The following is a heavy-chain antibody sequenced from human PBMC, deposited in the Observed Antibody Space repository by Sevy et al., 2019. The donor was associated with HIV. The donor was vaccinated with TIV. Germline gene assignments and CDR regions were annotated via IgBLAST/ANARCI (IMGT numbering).Heavy chain of an antibody. D-gene: IGHD3-10*01. Sequence: SETLSLTCAVYGGSFSGYYWSWIRQPPGKGLEWIGEINHSGSTNYNPSLKSRVTISVDTSKNQFSLKLSSVTAADTAVYYCARGSKLLWFGELLNNWFDPWGQGTLVTVSS. J-gene: IGHJ5*02. CDR2: INHSGST. V-gene: IGHV4-34*01. CDR1: GGSFSGYY. CDR3: ARGSKLLWFGELLNNWFDP.